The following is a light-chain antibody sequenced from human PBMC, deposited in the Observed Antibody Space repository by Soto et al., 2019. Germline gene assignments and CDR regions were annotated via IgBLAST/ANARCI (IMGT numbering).Light chain of an antibody. CDR2: GVS. V-gene: IGKV3-15*01. CDR3: QQHSDWPLT. CDR1: QSIRKN. Sequence: IVMTQSPATQSVSPGERATLSCRASQSIRKNFLAWYQQKPGQAPRLLIYGVSTRATGIPARFSGSGSGTEFTLTISSLQSEDFALYYCQQHSDWPLTFGGGTKVEI. J-gene: IGKJ4*01.